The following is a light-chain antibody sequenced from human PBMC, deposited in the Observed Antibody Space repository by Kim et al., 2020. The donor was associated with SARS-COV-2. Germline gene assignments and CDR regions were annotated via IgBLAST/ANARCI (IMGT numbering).Light chain of an antibody. V-gene: IGLV3-19*01. CDR2: GKN. CDR1: SLRSYY. J-gene: IGLJ3*02. Sequence: VALGQTVRNTCQGDSLRSYYASWYQQKPGQAPVLVIYGKNNRPSGIPDRFSGSSSGNTASVTIAGAQAEDEADYYGNSRDSSGNLVFGGGTQLTVL. CDR3: NSRDSSGNLV.